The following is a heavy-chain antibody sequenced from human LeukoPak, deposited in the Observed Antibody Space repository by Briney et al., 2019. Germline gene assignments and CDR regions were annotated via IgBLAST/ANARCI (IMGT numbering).Heavy chain of an antibody. Sequence: GGSLRLSCAASGFTFSSYWMSWVRQAPGKGLEWVANIKQDGSEKYYVDSVKGRFTISRDNAKNTLYLQMNSLRAEDTAVYYCARVVVGRYFDYWGQGTLVTVSS. CDR1: GFTFSSYW. CDR2: IKQDGSEK. V-gene: IGHV3-7*01. CDR3: ARVVVGRYFDY. D-gene: IGHD1-26*01. J-gene: IGHJ4*02.